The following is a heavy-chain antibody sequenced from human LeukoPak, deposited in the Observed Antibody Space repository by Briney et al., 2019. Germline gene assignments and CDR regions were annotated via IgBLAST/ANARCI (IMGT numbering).Heavy chain of an antibody. CDR2: IYYSGST. Sequence: PSETLSLTCTVSGGSISSYYWSWIRQPPGKGLEWIGYIYYSGSTNYNPSLKSRVTISVDTSKNQFSLKLSSVTAADTAVYYCARYIVVVPAAREYYYGMDVRGKGTTVTVSS. J-gene: IGHJ6*04. V-gene: IGHV4-59*01. D-gene: IGHD2-2*01. CDR3: ARYIVVVPAAREYYYGMDV. CDR1: GGSISSYY.